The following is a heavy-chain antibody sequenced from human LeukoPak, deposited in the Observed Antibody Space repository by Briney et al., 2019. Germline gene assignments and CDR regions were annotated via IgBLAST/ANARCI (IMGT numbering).Heavy chain of an antibody. CDR2: ISGSGGST. CDR1: GFTFSSYA. J-gene: IGHJ1*01. D-gene: IGHD3-10*01. CDR3: AKVEVWFGELSSAEYFQH. Sequence: GGSLRLSCAASGFTFSSYAMSWVRQAPGKGLEWASAISGSGGSTYYADSVKGRFTISRDNSKNTLYLQMNSLRAEDTAVYYCAKVEVWFGELSSAEYFQHWGQGTLVTVSS. V-gene: IGHV3-23*01.